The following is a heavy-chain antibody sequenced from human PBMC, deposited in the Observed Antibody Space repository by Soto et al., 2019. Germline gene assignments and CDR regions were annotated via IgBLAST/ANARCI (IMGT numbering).Heavy chain of an antibody. CDR2: IYYSGST. CDR3: ARSGEDFLERQYNWFDP. D-gene: IGHD3-3*01. J-gene: IGHJ5*02. V-gene: IGHV4-31*03. Sequence: QVQLQESGPGLVKPSQTLSLTCTVSGGSISSGGYYWSWIRQHPGKGLEWIGYIYYSGSTYYNPSLKSRVTISVDTSKNQFSLKLSSVTAADTAVYYCARSGEDFLERQYNWFDPWGQGTLVTVSS. CDR1: GGSISSGGYY.